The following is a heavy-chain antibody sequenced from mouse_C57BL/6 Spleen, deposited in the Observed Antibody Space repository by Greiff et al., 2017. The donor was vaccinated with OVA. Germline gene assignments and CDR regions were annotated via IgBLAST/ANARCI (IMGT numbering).Heavy chain of an antibody. V-gene: IGHV6-3*01. CDR1: GFTFSNYW. CDR3: TSIYYYGIPFAY. CDR2: IRLKSDNYAT. D-gene: IGHD1-1*01. J-gene: IGHJ3*01. Sequence: EVKLEESGGGLVQPGGSMKLSCVASGFTFSNYWMNWVRQSPEKGLEWVAQIRLKSDNYATHYAESVKGRFTISRDDSKSSVYLQMNNLRAEDTGIYYCTSIYYYGIPFAYWGQGTLVTVSA.